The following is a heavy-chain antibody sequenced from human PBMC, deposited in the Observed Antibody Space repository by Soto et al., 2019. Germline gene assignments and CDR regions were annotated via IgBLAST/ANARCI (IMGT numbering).Heavy chain of an antibody. CDR3: AGASTWHPGAFDI. CDR2: IYHSGST. CDR1: GGSISSSNW. Sequence: PSETLSLTCAVSGGSISSSNWWSWVRQPPGKGLEWIGEIYHSGSTNYNPSLKSRVTISVDKSKNQLSLKLSSVTAADTAVYYCAGASTWHPGAFDIWGQGTTVTVSS. D-gene: IGHD5-12*01. J-gene: IGHJ3*02. V-gene: IGHV4-4*02.